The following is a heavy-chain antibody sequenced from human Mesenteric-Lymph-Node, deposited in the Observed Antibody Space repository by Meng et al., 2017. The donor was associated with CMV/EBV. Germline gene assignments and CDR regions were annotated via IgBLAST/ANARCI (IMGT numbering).Heavy chain of an antibody. D-gene: IGHD2-2*01. J-gene: IGHJ4*02. Sequence: WAASGFTFNTYGMDWVSQAPGKGQGWDTRINRDGNSRTYAESVKGRFTIYRDNAKNTLHLQMNSLRVEDTAVYYCARGGVPEAGDYWGQGALVTVSS. CDR1: GFTFNTYG. CDR2: INRDGNSR. CDR3: ARGGVPEAGDY. V-gene: IGHV3-74*01.